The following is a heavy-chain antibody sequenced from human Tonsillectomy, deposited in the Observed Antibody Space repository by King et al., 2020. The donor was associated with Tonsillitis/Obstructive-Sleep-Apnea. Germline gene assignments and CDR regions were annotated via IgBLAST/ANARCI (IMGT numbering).Heavy chain of an antibody. CDR1: GFTLSDHY. CDR3: ARGVGKEGP. D-gene: IGHD1-26*01. Sequence: VQLVESGGGLVQPGGSLRLSCAASGFTLSDHYMDWVRQAPGKGLEWVGRTRKKANSYTTEYAASVKGRFTISRDDSKKSLYLQMNSLKTEDAAVYYCARGVGKEGPWGQGTLVTVSS. CDR2: TRKKANSYTT. J-gene: IGHJ5*02. V-gene: IGHV3-72*01.